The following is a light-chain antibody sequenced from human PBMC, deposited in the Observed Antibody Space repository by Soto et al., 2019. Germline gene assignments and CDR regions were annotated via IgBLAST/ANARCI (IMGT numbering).Light chain of an antibody. CDR2: GAS. J-gene: IGKJ2*02. CDR1: QSVDTN. CDR3: QQYNNWPWT. Sequence: EIVMTQSPATLSVSPGDRATLSCRASQSVDTNIAWYQQRPGQTPRLLIYGASTRATGIPARFSGSASGTEFTLTISSLQSEDFAVYYCQQYNNWPWTFGQGTTLDIK. V-gene: IGKV3-15*01.